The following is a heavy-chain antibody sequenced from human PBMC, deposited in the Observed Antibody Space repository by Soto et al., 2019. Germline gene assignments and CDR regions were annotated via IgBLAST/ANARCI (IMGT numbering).Heavy chain of an antibody. CDR3: ARSIAVAGTPEFDY. J-gene: IGHJ4*02. V-gene: IGHV3-23*01. Sequence: SGFTFSSYGMSWVRQAPGKGLAWVSSISGSGSSGSIYYADSVKGRFTISRDNPKNTLYLQMNSLRAEDTAVYYCARSIAVAGTPEFDYWGQGTLVTVSS. D-gene: IGHD6-19*01. CDR1: GFTFSSYG. CDR2: ISGSGSSGSI.